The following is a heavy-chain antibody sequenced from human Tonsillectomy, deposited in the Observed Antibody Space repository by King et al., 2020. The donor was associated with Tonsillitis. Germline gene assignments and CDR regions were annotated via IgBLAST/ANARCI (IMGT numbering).Heavy chain of an antibody. J-gene: IGHJ6*03. D-gene: IGHD3-3*01. CDR3: AKESQYAFWSGYRFFYMDV. CDR2: ISGSGGLK. Sequence: VQLVESGGGLLQPGGSLRVSCAASGFTFSSYAMSWVRQAPGKGLEWVSGISGSGGLKYYADSVKGRFTVSRDNSKNTLYLQMNSLRAEDTALYYCAKESQYAFWSGYRFFYMDVWGKGTTVTVSS. CDR1: GFTFSSYA. V-gene: IGHV3-23*04.